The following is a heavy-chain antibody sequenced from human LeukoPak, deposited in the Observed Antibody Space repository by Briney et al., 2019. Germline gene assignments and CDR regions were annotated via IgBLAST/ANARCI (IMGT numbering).Heavy chain of an antibody. CDR3: ARDMAYEGGMDV. CDR1: GFTFSSYA. J-gene: IGHJ6*02. CDR2: ISSGGGGT. V-gene: IGHV3-23*01. Sequence: GGSLRLSCAASGFTFSSYAMSWVRQAPGKGLEWVSGISSGGGGTYYADSVKGRFTVSRDNSKNTLYLQMNSLRAEDTAVYYCARDMAYEGGMDVWGQGTTVTVSS. D-gene: IGHD3-22*01.